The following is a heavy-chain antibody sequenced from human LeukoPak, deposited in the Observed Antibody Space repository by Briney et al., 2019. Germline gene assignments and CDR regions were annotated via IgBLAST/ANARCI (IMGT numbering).Heavy chain of an antibody. Sequence: SETLSLTCAVSGGSISSSTWWSWVRQPPGKGLEWIGEIYHSGSTNYNPSLKSRVTISVDKSKSQFSLKLSSVTAADTAVYYCARGAPYYYGSGSYLSPLDYWGQGTLVTVSS. J-gene: IGHJ4*02. CDR2: IYHSGST. V-gene: IGHV4-4*02. CDR1: GGSISSSTW. D-gene: IGHD3-10*01. CDR3: ARGAPYYYGSGSYLSPLDY.